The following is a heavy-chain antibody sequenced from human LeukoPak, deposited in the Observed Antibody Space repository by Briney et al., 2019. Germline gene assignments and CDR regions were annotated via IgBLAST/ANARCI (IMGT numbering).Heavy chain of an antibody. J-gene: IGHJ4*02. V-gene: IGHV4-31*03. CDR1: GVSIKSGGYY. D-gene: IGHD2-8*01. Sequence: SQTPSLTCTVSGVSIKSGGYYWNWIRQHPEKGLEWIGYIFHTGSTYYNPSLRGRLDMVVDTSKNQFSLKLASVTAADTAVYFCARGNGDFFDSWGQGTLVTVSA. CDR3: ARGNGDFFDS. CDR2: IFHTGST.